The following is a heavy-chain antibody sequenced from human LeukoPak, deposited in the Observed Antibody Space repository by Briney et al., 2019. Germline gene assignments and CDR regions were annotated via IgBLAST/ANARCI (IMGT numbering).Heavy chain of an antibody. Sequence: GGSLRLSCAASGFTVTSNYMNWVRQAPGKGLEWVSSISSSSSYIYYADSVKGRFTISRDNAKNSLYLQMNSLRAEDTAVYYCARDPSPYCSSTSCYFYYYYYYMDVWGKGTTVTISS. CDR2: ISSSSSYI. CDR1: GFTVTSNY. D-gene: IGHD2-2*01. V-gene: IGHV3-21*01. CDR3: ARDPSPYCSSTSCYFYYYYYYMDV. J-gene: IGHJ6*03.